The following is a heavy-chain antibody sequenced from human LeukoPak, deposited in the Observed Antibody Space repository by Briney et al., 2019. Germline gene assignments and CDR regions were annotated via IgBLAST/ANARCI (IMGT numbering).Heavy chain of an antibody. CDR2: IVPDTGGV. D-gene: IGHD2-15*01. CDR1: GYTFTNYY. Sequence: ASVTVSCKTSGYTFTNYYVHWVRQAPGQGLEWMGYIVPDTGGVDYDQRFQGRVAMTRDKSISTVYMELTSLKSDDTAVYYCATEDKYCSGGNCGKFWGQGTLVTVSP. V-gene: IGHV1-2*02. J-gene: IGHJ4*02. CDR3: ATEDKYCSGGNCGKF.